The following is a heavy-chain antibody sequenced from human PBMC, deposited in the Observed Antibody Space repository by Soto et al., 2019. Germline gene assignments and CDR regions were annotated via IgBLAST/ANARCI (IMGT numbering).Heavy chain of an antibody. D-gene: IGHD1-1*01. V-gene: IGHV1-3*04. CDR2: IITDTGRT. Sequence: ASVKVSCKASGYTFTTHAIHCVRQAPGQRLEWMGWIITDTGRTKYSQNFQGRVTFTRDTSATTAYMELSSLRSEDAAVYYCVRQLPYSYFGSWGQGTVVTVSS. CDR3: VRQLPYSYFGS. CDR1: GYTFTTHA. J-gene: IGHJ4*02.